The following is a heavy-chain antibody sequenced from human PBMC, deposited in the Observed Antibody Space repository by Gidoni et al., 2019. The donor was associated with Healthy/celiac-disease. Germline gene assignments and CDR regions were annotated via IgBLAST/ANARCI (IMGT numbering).Heavy chain of an antibody. V-gene: IGHV3-20*04. J-gene: IGHJ5*02. CDR2: INWNGGST. CDR1: GFTFADYG. D-gene: IGHD6-13*01. Sequence: EVQLVESGGGVVRPGGSLRLACAAAGFTFADYGMSWVRHAPGKGLEWVAGINWNGGSTGYADSVKGRFTISRDNAKNSLYLQMNSLRAEDTALYYCARAYSSSWYEDNWFDPWGQGTLVTVSS. CDR3: ARAYSSSWYEDNWFDP.